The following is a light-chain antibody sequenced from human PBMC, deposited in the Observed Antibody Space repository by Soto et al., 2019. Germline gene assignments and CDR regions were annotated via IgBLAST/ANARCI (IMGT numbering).Light chain of an antibody. CDR1: QSISSW. Sequence: DIQMTQSPSTLSASVGDRVTITCRASQSISSWLAWYQQKPGKAPKLLIYDASSLESGFPSRFSGTGSGTEFDLTISSLQPDDFATYYCQQYNIYVFPFGQGTKLEIK. J-gene: IGKJ2*01. CDR2: DAS. V-gene: IGKV1-5*01. CDR3: QQYNIYVFP.